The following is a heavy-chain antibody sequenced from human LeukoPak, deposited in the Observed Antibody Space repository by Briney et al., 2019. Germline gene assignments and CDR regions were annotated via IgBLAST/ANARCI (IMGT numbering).Heavy chain of an antibody. V-gene: IGHV4-59*01. Sequence: SETLSLTCTVSGGSISSYYWSWIRQPPGKGLEWIGYIYYSGSTNYNPSLRSRVTISVDTSKNQFSLKLSSVTAADTAVYYCARVTRSGSYYYYYGMDVWGQGTTVTVSS. CDR2: IYYSGST. D-gene: IGHD1-26*01. J-gene: IGHJ6*02. CDR3: ARVTRSGSYYYYYGMDV. CDR1: GGSISSYY.